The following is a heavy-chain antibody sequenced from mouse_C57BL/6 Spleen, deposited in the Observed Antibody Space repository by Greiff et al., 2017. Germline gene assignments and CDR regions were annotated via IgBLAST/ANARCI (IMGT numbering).Heavy chain of an antibody. CDR3: ARGPIYYDYDVGYAMDY. J-gene: IGHJ4*01. Sequence: VQLQQSGPELVKPGASVKISCKASGYTFTDYYMNWVKQSHGKSLEWIGDINPNNGGTSYNQKFKGKATLTVDKSSSTAYMELRSLTSEDSAVYYCARGPIYYDYDVGYAMDYWGQGTSVTVSS. CDR2: INPNNGGT. CDR1: GYTFTDYY. V-gene: IGHV1-26*01. D-gene: IGHD2-4*01.